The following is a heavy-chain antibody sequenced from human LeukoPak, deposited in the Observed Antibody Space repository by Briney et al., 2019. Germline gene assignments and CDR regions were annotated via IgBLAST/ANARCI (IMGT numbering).Heavy chain of an antibody. V-gene: IGHV3-23*01. CDR2: ISGSGGST. CDR3: ATNPDYYDSSRSFDY. CDR1: GFTFSDYY. D-gene: IGHD3-22*01. J-gene: IGHJ4*02. Sequence: PGGSLRLSCAASGFTFSDYYMSWIRQAPGKGLEWVSAISGSGGSTYYADSVKGRLTISRDNSKNTLYLQMNSLRAEDTAVYYCATNPDYYDSSRSFDYWGQGTLVTVSS.